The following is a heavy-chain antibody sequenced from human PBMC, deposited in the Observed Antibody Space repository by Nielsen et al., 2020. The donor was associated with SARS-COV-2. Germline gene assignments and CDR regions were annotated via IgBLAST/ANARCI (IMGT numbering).Heavy chain of an antibody. CDR2: IKQDGSEK. CDR3: ARVARGETGFDAFDI. V-gene: IGHV3-7*03. Sequence: GGSLRLSCAASGFTFSSYWMSWVRQAPGKGLEWVANIKQDGSEKYYVDSVKGRFTISRDNAKNSLYLQMNSLRPDDTAVYYCARVARGETGFDAFDIWGQGTMVTVSS. J-gene: IGHJ3*02. D-gene: IGHD2-21*01. CDR1: GFTFSSYW.